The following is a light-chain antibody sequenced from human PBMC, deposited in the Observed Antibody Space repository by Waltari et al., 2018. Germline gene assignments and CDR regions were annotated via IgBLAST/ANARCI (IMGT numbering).Light chain of an antibody. J-gene: IGKJ1*01. V-gene: IGKV3-20*01. CDR1: QRVSSIY. Sequence: CRATQRVSSIYLTWYQQKLGQAPRLLIYGTSSRATGIPDRFSGSGSGTDFTLTISSLESEDFAVYYCQQYDGEVVTFGEGTKVEI. CDR2: GTS. CDR3: QQYDGEVVT.